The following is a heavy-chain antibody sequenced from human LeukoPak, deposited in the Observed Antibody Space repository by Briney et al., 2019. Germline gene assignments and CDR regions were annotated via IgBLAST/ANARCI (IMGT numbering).Heavy chain of an antibody. CDR1: GFMLSSTW. J-gene: IGHJ4*01. D-gene: IGHD3-22*01. Sequence: GGSLRLSCAASGFMLSSTWMHWVRQVPGEGLVWVSRSDGGGSSTSYADAVKGRFSISRDNAKSTLYLQMNSLRADDTAVYYCARGPGSSGGAYVGDYWGHGTLVTVSS. CDR3: ARGPGSSGGAYVGDY. CDR2: SDGGGSST. V-gene: IGHV3-74*01.